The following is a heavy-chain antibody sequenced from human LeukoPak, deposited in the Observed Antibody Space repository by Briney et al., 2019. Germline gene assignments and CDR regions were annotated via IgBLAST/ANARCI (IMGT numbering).Heavy chain of an antibody. V-gene: IGHV1-18*01. D-gene: IGHD3-22*01. Sequence: ASVKVSCKASAYTFTSYGISWVRQAPGQGHGWMGWISGYNGYTHYAHNLQGRVTMTTDTSTSTAYMELKSLRSDDTAVYYCARDEARYSSGYYPNWFDPWGQGTLVTVSS. CDR3: ARDEARYSSGYYPNWFDP. J-gene: IGHJ5*02. CDR2: ISGYNGYT. CDR1: AYTFTSYG.